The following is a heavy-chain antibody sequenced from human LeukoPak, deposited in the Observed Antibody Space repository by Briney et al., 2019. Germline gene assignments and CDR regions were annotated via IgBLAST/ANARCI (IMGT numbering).Heavy chain of an antibody. Sequence: ASVKVSCKASGYTFTSYGISWVRQAPGQGLEWMGWNSAYNGNTNYAQKLQGRVTMTTDTSTSTAYMELRSLRSDDTAVYYCARDWDGDYTGSYNWFDPWGQGTLVTVSS. J-gene: IGHJ5*02. CDR2: NSAYNGNT. V-gene: IGHV1-18*01. D-gene: IGHD4-17*01. CDR1: GYTFTSYG. CDR3: ARDWDGDYTGSYNWFDP.